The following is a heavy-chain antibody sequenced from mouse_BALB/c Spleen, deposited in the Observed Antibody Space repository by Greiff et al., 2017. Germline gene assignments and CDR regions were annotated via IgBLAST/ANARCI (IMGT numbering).Heavy chain of an antibody. V-gene: IGHV5-12-2*01. Sequence: EVKLVESGGGLVQPGGSLKLSCAASGFTFSSYTMSWVRQTPEKRLEWVAYISNGGGSTYYPDTVKGRFTISRDNAKNTLYLQMSSLKSEDTAMYYCARPDGYTEGFAYWGQGTLVTVSA. CDR3: ARPDGYTEGFAY. CDR1: GFTFSSYT. CDR2: ISNGGGST. D-gene: IGHD2-3*01. J-gene: IGHJ3*01.